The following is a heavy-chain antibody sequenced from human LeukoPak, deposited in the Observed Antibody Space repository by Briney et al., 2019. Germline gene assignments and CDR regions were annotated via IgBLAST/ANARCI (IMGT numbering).Heavy chain of an antibody. CDR2: IIPIFGTA. CDR1: GGTFSSYA. J-gene: IGHJ4*02. D-gene: IGHD3-10*01. V-gene: IGHV1-69*13. Sequence: ASVKVSCTASGGTFSSYAISWVRQAPGQGLEWMGGIIPIFGTANYAQQFQGRVTITADESTSTAYMELSSLRSEDTAVYYCAKLRAGSGSYYNEFDYWGQGTLVTVSS. CDR3: AKLRAGSGSYYNEFDY.